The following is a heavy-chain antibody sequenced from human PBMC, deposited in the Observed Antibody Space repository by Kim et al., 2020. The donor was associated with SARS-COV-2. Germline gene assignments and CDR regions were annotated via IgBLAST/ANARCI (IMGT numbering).Heavy chain of an antibody. V-gene: IGHV3-21*01. CDR3: ARDLPHHLWFGGPGAFDI. D-gene: IGHD3-10*01. CDR1: VFTFIIYS. Sequence: SLILSFSSSVFTFIIYSMNWFLQAPGKGLEWFSSISIIISYIYYADSVKGRFTISRDNAKNSLYLQMNSLRAEDTAVYYCARDLPHHLWFGGPGAFDIWGQGTMVTVSS. J-gene: IGHJ3*02. CDR2: ISIIISYI.